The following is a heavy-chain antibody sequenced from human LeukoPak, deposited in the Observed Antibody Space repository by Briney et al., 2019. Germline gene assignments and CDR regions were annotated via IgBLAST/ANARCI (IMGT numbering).Heavy chain of an antibody. CDR3: AHSGSLPPNFDY. J-gene: IGHJ4*02. CDR1: GFSLRTRGVG. Sequence: SGPTLVNPTQTLTLTCTFSGFSLRTRGVGVGWFRQPPGKALEWLGIIYWDNDKRYSPSLKSRLTITKDTSKNQVVLTMTNMDPVDTATYYCAHSGSLPPNFDYWGQGTLVTVSS. D-gene: IGHD2-15*01. V-gene: IGHV2-5*02. CDR2: IYWDNDK.